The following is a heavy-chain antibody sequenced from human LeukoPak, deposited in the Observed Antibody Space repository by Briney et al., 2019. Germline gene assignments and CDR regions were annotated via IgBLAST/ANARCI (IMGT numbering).Heavy chain of an antibody. CDR1: GFTFSSYA. D-gene: IGHD2-21*02. Sequence: GGSLRLSCAASGFTFSSYAMHWVRPAPGKGLEWVAVISYDGSNKYYADSVKGRFTISRDNSKNTLYLQMNSLRAEDTAVYYCAREPVAYCGGDCYSGYFDYWGQGTLVTVSS. V-gene: IGHV3-30-3*01. J-gene: IGHJ4*02. CDR2: ISYDGSNK. CDR3: AREPVAYCGGDCYSGYFDY.